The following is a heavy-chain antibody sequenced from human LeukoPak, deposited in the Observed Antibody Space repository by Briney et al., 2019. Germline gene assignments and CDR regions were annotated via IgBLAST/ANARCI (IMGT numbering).Heavy chain of an antibody. CDR2: IGTYGGDT. V-gene: IGHV1-18*01. J-gene: IGHJ5*01. D-gene: IGHD3-22*01. Sequence: VASVKVSCKATPRISWVLQAPGQGLEWLGWIGTYGGDTYYSQKFQGTITVTTGTSTSTHYIELRHLRSDDTAVYYCARVLWNLYDDSGYNRDFVSWAEGTLVTVPS. CDR1: TPR. CDR3: ARVLWNLYDDSGYNRDFVS.